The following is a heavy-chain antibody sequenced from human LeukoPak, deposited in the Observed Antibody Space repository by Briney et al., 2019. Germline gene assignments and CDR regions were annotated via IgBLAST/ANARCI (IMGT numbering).Heavy chain of an antibody. CDR2: IYHSGST. CDR3: ARTRTSCYGFCPFDV. V-gene: IGHV4-4*02. Sequence: PSEALSLTCAVSGGSISNSNWWSWVRQPPGKGLEWIGEIYHSGSTNYNPSLKSRVTISVDKSKIQFSLKLTSVTAADTAVYYCARTRTSCYGFCPFDVWGQGTMVTVSS. D-gene: IGHD2-2*01. J-gene: IGHJ3*01. CDR1: GGSISNSNW.